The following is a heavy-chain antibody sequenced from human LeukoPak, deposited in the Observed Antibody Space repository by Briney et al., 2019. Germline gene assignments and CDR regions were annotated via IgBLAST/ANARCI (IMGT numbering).Heavy chain of an antibody. Sequence: ASVKVSCKASGYTFTRYSMHWVRQAPGQGLEWMGVIDPAGGTTNYAQKFQDRVTVTRDTSTSTVYLDLSSLRSEDTAVYYCARASLGVMVNYWGQGTLVTVSS. CDR2: IDPAGGTT. CDR3: ARASLGVMVNY. J-gene: IGHJ4*02. CDR1: GYTFTRYS. V-gene: IGHV1-46*01. D-gene: IGHD2-21*01.